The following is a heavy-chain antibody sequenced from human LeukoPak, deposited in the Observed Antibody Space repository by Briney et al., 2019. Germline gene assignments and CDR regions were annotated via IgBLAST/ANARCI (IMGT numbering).Heavy chain of an antibody. Sequence: PSETLSLTCTVSGYSISSGYYWGWSRQPPGKGLEWIGSIYHSGSTYYNPSLKSRVTISVDTSKNQFSLKLSSVTAADTAVYYCAAASGSYYYYYMDVWGKGTTVTVSS. CDR3: AAASGSYYYYYMDV. CDR2: IYHSGST. CDR1: GYSISSGYY. J-gene: IGHJ6*03. V-gene: IGHV4-38-2*02. D-gene: IGHD1-26*01.